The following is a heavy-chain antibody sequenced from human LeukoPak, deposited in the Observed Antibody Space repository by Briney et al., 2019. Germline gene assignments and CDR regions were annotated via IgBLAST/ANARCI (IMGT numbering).Heavy chain of an antibody. D-gene: IGHD4-23*01. CDR1: GGSISSYY. Sequence: SETLSLTCTVSGGSISSYYWSWIRQPPGKGLEWIGSISYSGSTKYNPSLKSRITISVDTSKNHFSLKLNSVTAADTAIYYCARQRTVVTPEFFDYWGQGTLVIVSS. CDR3: ARQRTVVTPEFFDY. CDR2: ISYSGST. V-gene: IGHV4-59*08. J-gene: IGHJ4*02.